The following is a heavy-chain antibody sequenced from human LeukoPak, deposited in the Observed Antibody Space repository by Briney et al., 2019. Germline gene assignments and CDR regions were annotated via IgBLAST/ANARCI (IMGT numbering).Heavy chain of an antibody. Sequence: ASVKVSCKASGYTFTSYYMHWVRQAPGQGLEWMGIINPSGGSTSYAQKFQGRVTITADESTSTAYMELSSLRSEDTAVYYCARGGSDQLLPFDYWGQGTLVTVSS. CDR3: ARGGSDQLLPFDY. J-gene: IGHJ4*02. CDR2: INPSGGST. V-gene: IGHV1-46*01. CDR1: GYTFTSYY. D-gene: IGHD2-2*01.